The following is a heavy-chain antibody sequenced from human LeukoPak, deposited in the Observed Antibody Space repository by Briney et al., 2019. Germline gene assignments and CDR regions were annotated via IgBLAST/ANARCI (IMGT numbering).Heavy chain of an antibody. V-gene: IGHV1-18*01. D-gene: IGHD1-14*01. J-gene: IGHJ5*02. Sequence: ASVKVSCKASGYTFTSYGISWVRQAPGQGLEWMGWISAYNGNTNYAQKLQGRVTMTTDTSTSTAYMELRSLRSDDTAVYYCARDIKRSRARWENLGFDPWGRGTLVTVSS. CDR1: GYTFTSYG. CDR3: ARDIKRSRARWENLGFDP. CDR2: ISAYNGNT.